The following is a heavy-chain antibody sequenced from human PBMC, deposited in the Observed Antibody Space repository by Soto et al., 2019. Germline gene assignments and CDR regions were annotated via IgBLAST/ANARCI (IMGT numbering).Heavy chain of an antibody. D-gene: IGHD1-26*01. J-gene: IGHJ4*02. V-gene: IGHV1-3*01. CDR2: INAYNGNT. CDR3: ARDAAVGLFDY. Sequence: ASVKVSCKASGYTFTSYAMHWVRQAPGQRLEWMGWINAYNGNTKYAQKFQGRVTMTRDTSTSTAYMELRSLRSDDTAVYYCARDAAVGLFDYWGQGTLVTVSS. CDR1: GYTFTSYA.